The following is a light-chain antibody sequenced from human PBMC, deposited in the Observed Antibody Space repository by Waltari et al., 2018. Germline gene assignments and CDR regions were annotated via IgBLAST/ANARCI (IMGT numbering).Light chain of an antibody. CDR3: QQYNALPPWT. CDR2: GAS. Sequence: EIVVTQSPATLSVSPGESAILPCRASQSISNNLAWYQQKPGQAPRLLIYGASARASGIPARFSGSGSGTEFTLTIASLQSEDFAVYYCQQYNALPPWTFGQGTRVEIK. V-gene: IGKV3-15*01. J-gene: IGKJ1*01. CDR1: QSISNN.